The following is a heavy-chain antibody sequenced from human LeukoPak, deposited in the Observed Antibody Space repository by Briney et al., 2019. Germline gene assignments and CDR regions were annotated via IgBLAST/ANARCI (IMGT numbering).Heavy chain of an antibody. CDR3: AKGGPYRDRSGPLDA. CDR1: GFTFGDYA. J-gene: IGHJ6*04. CDR2: ISGDGSMT. Sequence: GGSLRLSCAASGFTFGDYAMHWVRQVPGEGQEWVYLISGDGSMTYYADSVKGRFTISRVNSKNSLYLQLNSLTTEDTAFFYCAKGGPYRDRSGPLDAWGKGTTVTVSS. V-gene: IGHV3-43*02. D-gene: IGHD5-24*01.